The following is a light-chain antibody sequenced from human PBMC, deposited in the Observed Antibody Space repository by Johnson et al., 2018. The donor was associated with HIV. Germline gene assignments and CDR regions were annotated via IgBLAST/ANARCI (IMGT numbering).Light chain of an antibody. Sequence: QPVLTQPPSVSAAPGQRVTRSYSGSSSNIGNNFVSWFRQLPLRAPKVLIYDNNKRPSGIPDRFSGSKSGTSATLGITGLQTGDEADYYCGTWDSNLRAYVFGTVTRVTVL. J-gene: IGLJ1*01. CDR1: SSNIGNNF. CDR2: DNN. CDR3: GTWDSNLRAYV. V-gene: IGLV1-51*01.